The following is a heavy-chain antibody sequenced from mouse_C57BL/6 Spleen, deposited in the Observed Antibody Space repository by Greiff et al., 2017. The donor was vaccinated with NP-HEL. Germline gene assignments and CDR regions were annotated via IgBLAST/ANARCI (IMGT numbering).Heavy chain of an antibody. CDR1: GFTFSDYG. CDR3: ARATTVVEDWFAY. Sequence: EVKLMESGGGLVKPGGSLKLSCAASGFTFSDYGMHWVRQAPEKGLEWVAYISSGSSTIYYADTVKGRFTISRDNAKNTLFLQMTSLRSEDTAMYYCARATTVVEDWFAYWGQGTLVTVSA. V-gene: IGHV5-17*01. D-gene: IGHD1-1*01. J-gene: IGHJ3*01. CDR2: ISSGSSTI.